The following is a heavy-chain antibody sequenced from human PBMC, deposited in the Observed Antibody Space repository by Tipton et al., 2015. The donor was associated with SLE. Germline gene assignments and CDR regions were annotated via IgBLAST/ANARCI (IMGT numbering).Heavy chain of an antibody. V-gene: IGHV4-59*08. J-gene: IGHJ4*02. CDR3: ARVTGTGDFDY. CDR1: GGSISNLY. D-gene: IGHD1-20*01. Sequence: TLSLTCNVSGGSISNLYWSWIRQHPGKGLEWITYIHYTGITYYNPSLKSRVTISIDTSKNQFSLNLSSVTAADTAVYYCARVTGTGDFDYWGQVTLVTVSS. CDR2: IHYTGIT.